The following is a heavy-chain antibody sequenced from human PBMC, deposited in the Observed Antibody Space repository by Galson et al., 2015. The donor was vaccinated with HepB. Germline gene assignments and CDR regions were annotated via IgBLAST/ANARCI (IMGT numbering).Heavy chain of an antibody. J-gene: IGHJ4*02. CDR2: IRGDGSMT. D-gene: IGHD3-10*01. CDR3: ASSRDSPGNY. CDR1: GFSFGSEW. V-gene: IGHV3-7*01. Sequence: LRLSCATSGFSFGSEWMAWVRQAPGKGLEWVADIRGDGSMTFYVGSVRGRFTISRDNAKNSVYLQMNSLRVEDTAVYYCASSRDSPGNYWGQGTLVTVSS.